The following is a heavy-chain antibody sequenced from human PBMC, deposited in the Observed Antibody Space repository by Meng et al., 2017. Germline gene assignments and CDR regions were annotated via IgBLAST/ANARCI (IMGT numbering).Heavy chain of an antibody. J-gene: IGHJ4*02. CDR3: ARTRGDYYFDY. CDR2: IDYGGST. Sequence: QVLLQGSGPRLVSPSQPSSLTCTVSGDSVTVGSHYWSWIRQPPGKGLEWIGYIDYGGSTSYNPSLRSRVTISVDTSNNQFSLKLSSVTAADTAVFYCARTRGDYYFDYWGQGTLVTVSS. V-gene: IGHV4-61*01. D-gene: IGHD3-16*01. CDR1: GDSVTVGSHY.